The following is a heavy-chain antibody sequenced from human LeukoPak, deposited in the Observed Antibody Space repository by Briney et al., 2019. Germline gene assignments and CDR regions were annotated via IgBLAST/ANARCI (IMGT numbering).Heavy chain of an antibody. CDR2: ISSSGSTI. CDR3: ARVGGSGWLYEYYMDV. J-gene: IGHJ6*03. D-gene: IGHD3-10*01. CDR1: GFTFSSYE. Sequence: GGSLRLSCAASGFTFSSYEMNWVRQAPGKGLEWVSYISSSGSTIYYADSVKGRFTISRDNAKNSLYLQMNSLRAEDTAVYYCARVGGSGWLYEYYMDVWGKGTTVTISS. V-gene: IGHV3-48*03.